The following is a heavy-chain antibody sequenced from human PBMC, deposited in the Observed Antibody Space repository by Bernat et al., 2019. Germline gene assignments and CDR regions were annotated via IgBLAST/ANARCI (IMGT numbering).Heavy chain of an antibody. J-gene: IGHJ3*02. D-gene: IGHD7-27*01. V-gene: IGHV4-39*01. CDR1: GGSMISTSYY. CDR2: ISYTGSP. Sequence: QLQVQESGPGLVKPSETLSLTCSVSGGSMISTSYYWGWIRQPPGKGLNWIGSISYTGSPYYNPSLEGRVIISVDTSKKQFSLTLTSVTAADTAVYYCARLPFTGDRGRGTFDIWGQGTMVTVSS. CDR3: ARLPFTGDRGRGTFDI.